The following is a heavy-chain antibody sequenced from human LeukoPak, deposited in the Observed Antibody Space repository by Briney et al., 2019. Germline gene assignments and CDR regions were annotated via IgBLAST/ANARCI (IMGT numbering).Heavy chain of an antibody. CDR3: ARGLQY. Sequence: PSETLSLTCTVSGGSVSSGSYYWGWIRQPPGKGLEWIGYIYYSGSTNYNPSLKSRVTISVDTSKNQFSLKLSSVTAADTAVYYCARGLQYWGQGTLVTVSS. CDR1: GGSVSSGSYY. V-gene: IGHV4-61*01. J-gene: IGHJ4*02. CDR2: IYYSGST.